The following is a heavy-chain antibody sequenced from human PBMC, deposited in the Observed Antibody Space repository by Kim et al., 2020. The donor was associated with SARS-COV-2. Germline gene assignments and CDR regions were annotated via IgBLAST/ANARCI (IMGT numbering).Heavy chain of an antibody. Sequence: SGGTNYAQKFQGRVTMTRDTSISTAYMELSRLRSDDTAVYYCARVGSSDYWGQGTMVTVSS. D-gene: IGHD3-16*02. CDR2: SGGT. V-gene: IGHV1-2*02. J-gene: IGHJ4*02. CDR3: ARVGSSDY.